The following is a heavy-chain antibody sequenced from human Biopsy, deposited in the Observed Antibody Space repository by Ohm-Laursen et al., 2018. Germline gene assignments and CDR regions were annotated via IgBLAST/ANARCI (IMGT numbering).Heavy chain of an antibody. CDR3: TRGGYYYDSLAYYYWFDP. D-gene: IGHD3-22*01. CDR2: INPSHGST. CDR1: GFSFTGYY. V-gene: IGHV1-46*01. Sequence: ASVKVSCKASGFSFTGYYIHWVRQAPGQGLQWMGLINPSHGSTGSAQKFEGRFTMTRDTSTSTAYVDLSSLRSDDTAVYYCTRGGYYYDSLAYYYWFDPWGQGTLVIVST. J-gene: IGHJ5*02.